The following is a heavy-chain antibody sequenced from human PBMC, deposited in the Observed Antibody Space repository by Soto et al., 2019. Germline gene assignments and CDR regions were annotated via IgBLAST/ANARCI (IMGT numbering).Heavy chain of an antibody. CDR3: ARIWFSDWLLYYYGMDV. CDR2: IFSNDEK. Sequence: SGPTLVNPTETLTLTCTVSGFSLSNAGTGVSWIRQPPYNALEGPAHIFSNDEKSYITSLKSRLTNSKDTSKSQVVLTMTNMDPVDTSTYYCARIWFSDWLLYYYGMDVWGQGTTVTVSS. CDR1: GFSLSNAGTG. D-gene: IGHD3-9*01. V-gene: IGHV2-26*01. J-gene: IGHJ6*02.